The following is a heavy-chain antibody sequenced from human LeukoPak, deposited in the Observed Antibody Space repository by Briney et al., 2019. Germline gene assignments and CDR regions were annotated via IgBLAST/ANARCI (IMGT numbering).Heavy chain of an antibody. CDR1: GGSISSYY. D-gene: IGHD5-24*01. V-gene: IGHV4-59*08. Sequence: SETLSLTCTVSGGSISSYYWSWIRQPPGKGLEWIGYIYYSGSTNYNPSLKSRVTISVDTSKNQFSLKLGSVTAADTAVYYCARREMATIPDAFDIWGQGTMVTVSS. CDR3: ARREMATIPDAFDI. J-gene: IGHJ3*02. CDR2: IYYSGST.